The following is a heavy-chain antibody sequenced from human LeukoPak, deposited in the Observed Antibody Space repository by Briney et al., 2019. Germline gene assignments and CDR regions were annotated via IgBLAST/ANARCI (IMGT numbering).Heavy chain of an antibody. D-gene: IGHD3-22*01. CDR2: NSGST. V-gene: IGHV4-59*01. Sequence: SETLSLTCTVSGDSLSDYFWSWIRQPPGKGLEWIGYNSGSTNYNASLKSRVTILLVRSKNQFSLKLSSVTAADTAVYYCARVKKPVGYYYDSSGYYPHFDYWGQGTLVTVSS. CDR1: GDSLSDYF. J-gene: IGHJ4*02. CDR3: ARVKKPVGYYYDSSGYYPHFDY.